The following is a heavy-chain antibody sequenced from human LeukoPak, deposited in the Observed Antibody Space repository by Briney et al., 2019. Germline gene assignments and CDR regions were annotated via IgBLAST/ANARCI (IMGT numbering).Heavy chain of an antibody. J-gene: IGHJ4*02. V-gene: IGHV3-33*01. CDR2: IWYDGSNK. CDR3: ARGGDFGMYLDY. D-gene: IGHD2-21*02. CDR1: GFTFSSYG. Sequence: PGRSLRLSCAASGFTFSSYGMHWVRQAPGKGLEWVAVIWYDGSNKYYADSVKGRFTISRDNSKNTLYLQMNSLRAEDTAVYYCARGGDFGMYLDYWGQGTLVTVSS.